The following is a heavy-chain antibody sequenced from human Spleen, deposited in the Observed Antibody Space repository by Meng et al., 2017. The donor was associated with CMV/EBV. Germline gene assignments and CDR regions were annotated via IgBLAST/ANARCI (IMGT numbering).Heavy chain of an antibody. D-gene: IGHD2-2*01. Sequence: ASVKVSCKASGYTFTSYYIHWVRQAPGQGLEWMGIINPIGGSTTYAQKLQGRVTMTRDTSTSTVYMELSGLRSDDTAVYYCARESYCSSTSCYRQGNDYWGQGTLVTVSS. CDR3: ARESYCSSTSCYRQGNDY. CDR1: GYTFTSYY. V-gene: IGHV1-46*04. CDR2: INPIGGST. J-gene: IGHJ4*02.